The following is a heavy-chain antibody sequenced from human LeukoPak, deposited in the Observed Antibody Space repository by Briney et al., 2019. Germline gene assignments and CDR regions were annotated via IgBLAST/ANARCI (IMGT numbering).Heavy chain of an antibody. D-gene: IGHD2-2*03. V-gene: IGHV3-20*04. CDR1: GFTFDDYG. J-gene: IGHJ3*02. CDR3: ARVDDLDAFDI. CDR2: INWNGGST. Sequence: GGSLRLSCAASGFTFDDYGMSWVRQAPGKGLEWVSGINWNGGSTGYADSVKGRFTISRDNSKNTLYLQMNSLRPEDTAVYYCARVDDLDAFDIWGQGTMVTVSS.